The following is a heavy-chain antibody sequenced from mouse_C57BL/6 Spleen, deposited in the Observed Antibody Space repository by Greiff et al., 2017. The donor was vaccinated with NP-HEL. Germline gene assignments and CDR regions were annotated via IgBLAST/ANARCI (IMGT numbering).Heavy chain of an antibody. V-gene: IGHV1-82*01. J-gene: IGHJ2*01. CDR1: GYAFSSSW. D-gene: IGHD1-1*01. CDR3: AREDDGSSGGYYFDY. Sequence: QVQLKESGPELVKPGASVKISCKASGYAFSSSWMNWVKQRPGKGLEWIGRIYPGDGDTNYNGKFKGKATLTADKSSSTAYMQLSSLTSEDSAVYFCAREDDGSSGGYYFDYWGQGTTLTVSS. CDR2: IYPGDGDT.